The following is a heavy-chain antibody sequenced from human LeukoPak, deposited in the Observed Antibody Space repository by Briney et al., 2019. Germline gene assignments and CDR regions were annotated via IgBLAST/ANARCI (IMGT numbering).Heavy chain of an antibody. CDR3: ARETQSDSGSYYYYYYYYMDV. J-gene: IGHJ6*03. D-gene: IGHD3-10*01. CDR1: GGSFSGYY. CDR2: INHSGST. Sequence: SETLSLTCAVYGGSFSGYYWSWIRQPPGKGLEWIGEINHSGSTNYNPSLKSRVTISVDTSKNQFSLKLSSVTAADTAVYYCARETQSDSGSYYYYYYYYMDVWGKGTTVTIPS. V-gene: IGHV4-34*01.